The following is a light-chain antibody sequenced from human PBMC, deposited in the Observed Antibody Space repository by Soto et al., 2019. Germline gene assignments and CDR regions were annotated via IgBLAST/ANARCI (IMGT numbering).Light chain of an antibody. V-gene: IGKV1-33*01. CDR1: QDTRKY. Sequence: DIQMTQSPSSLSASVGDRVTITCQASQDTRKYLNWYQQKPGKASKLLIYDASNLATGVPSRFSGSGSGTDFTFTISSLQPEDIATYYCQQYDNLPYTFGQGTKLEI. CDR3: QQYDNLPYT. CDR2: DAS. J-gene: IGKJ2*01.